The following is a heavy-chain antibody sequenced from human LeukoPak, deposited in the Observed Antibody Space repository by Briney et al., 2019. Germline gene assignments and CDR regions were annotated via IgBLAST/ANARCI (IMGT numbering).Heavy chain of an antibody. Sequence: SETLSLTCTVSGGSISSSDHYWGWIRQPPGKGLEWIGSIFYSGSASYTPSLKSRATISVNTSKNQFSLKVTSVTAADTAVYFCARGPYSYDSSGAFDIWGQGTMVTVSS. CDR1: GGSISSSDHY. CDR2: IFYSGSA. V-gene: IGHV4-39*07. D-gene: IGHD3-22*01. J-gene: IGHJ3*02. CDR3: ARGPYSYDSSGAFDI.